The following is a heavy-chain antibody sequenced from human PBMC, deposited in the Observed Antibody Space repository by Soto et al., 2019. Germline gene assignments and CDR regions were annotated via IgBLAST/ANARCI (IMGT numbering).Heavy chain of an antibody. CDR3: ADQVLAGRGGYYGMDV. Sequence: ASVKVSCKASGGTFSSYAITWVRQAPGQGLEWMGGIVPISGATNYAQKFQGRVTITADKSTSTAYMELSSLRSEDTAVYYCADQVLAGRGGYYGMDVWGQGTTVTVSS. D-gene: IGHD6-6*01. CDR2: IVPISGAT. V-gene: IGHV1-69*06. CDR1: GGTFSSYA. J-gene: IGHJ6*02.